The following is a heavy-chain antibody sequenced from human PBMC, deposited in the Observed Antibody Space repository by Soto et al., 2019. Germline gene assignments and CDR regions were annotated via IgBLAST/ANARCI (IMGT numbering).Heavy chain of an antibody. CDR3: AKVIVARGGMDV. Sequence: EVQLLDSGGGLVQPGGSLRLSCEASGFTFSSYAMSWVRQAPGKGLEWVSAISGSAITTYYADSVKGRFTISIDNSKNTVYLQMNSLRAEDTAIYYCAKVIVARGGMDVWGRGTTVTVSS. CDR1: GFTFSSYA. CDR2: ISGSAITT. J-gene: IGHJ6*02. V-gene: IGHV3-23*01. D-gene: IGHD6-6*01.